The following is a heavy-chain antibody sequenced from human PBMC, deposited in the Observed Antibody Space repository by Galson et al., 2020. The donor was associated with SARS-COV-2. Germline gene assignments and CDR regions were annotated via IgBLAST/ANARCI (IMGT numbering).Heavy chain of an antibody. V-gene: IGHV1-18*04. CDR3: ARDSTYYDFWSGSPGLGY. D-gene: IGHD3-3*01. CDR1: GYTFTSYG. CDR2: ISAYNGNT. J-gene: IGHJ4*02. Sequence: GESLKISCKASGYTFTSYGISLVRQAPGQGLEWMGWISAYNGNTNYAQKLQGRVTMTTDTSTSTAYMELRSLRSDDTAVYYCARDSTYYDFWSGSPGLGYWGQGTLVTVSS.